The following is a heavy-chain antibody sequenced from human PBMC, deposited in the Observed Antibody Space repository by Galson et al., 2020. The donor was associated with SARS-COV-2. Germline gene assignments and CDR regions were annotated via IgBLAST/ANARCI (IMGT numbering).Heavy chain of an antibody. Sequence: SETLSLTCTVSGGSISSGGYYWSWIRQHPGKGLEWIGYIYYSGSTYYNPSLKSRVTISVDTSKNQFSLKLSSVTAADTAVYYCARGMQDLRWLQLSGVSASGAFDIWGQGTMVTVSS. J-gene: IGHJ3*02. CDR3: ARGMQDLRWLQLSGVSASGAFDI. CDR2: IYYSGST. V-gene: IGHV4-31*03. CDR1: GGSISSGGYY. D-gene: IGHD5-12*01.